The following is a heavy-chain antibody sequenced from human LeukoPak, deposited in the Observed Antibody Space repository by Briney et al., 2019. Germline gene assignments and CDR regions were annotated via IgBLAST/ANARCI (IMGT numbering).Heavy chain of an antibody. Sequence: SETLSLTCTVSGGSISSVIYYWGWIRQPPGTGLEWIGSIYYSGSTYYNPSLKSRVTISVDTSKNQFSLKLSSVTAADTAVYYCARGGMITFLDTPWGQGTLVTVSS. CDR2: IYYSGST. J-gene: IGHJ4*02. D-gene: IGHD3-16*01. CDR3: ARGGMITFLDTP. V-gene: IGHV4-39*07. CDR1: GGSISSVIYY.